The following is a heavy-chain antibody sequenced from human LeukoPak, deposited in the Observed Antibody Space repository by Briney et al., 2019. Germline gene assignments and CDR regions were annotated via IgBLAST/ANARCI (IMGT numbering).Heavy chain of an antibody. CDR1: GFTFSTYA. Sequence: GGSLRLSCAASGFTFSTYAMNWVRQAPGKGLEWVSYISGSSSTTYYADSVKGRFTISRDNAKNSLYLQMNSLRDEDTAVYYCARDPPYSSSWYYFDYWGQGTLVIVSS. D-gene: IGHD6-13*01. CDR3: ARDPPYSSSWYYFDY. CDR2: ISGSSSTT. V-gene: IGHV3-48*02. J-gene: IGHJ4*02.